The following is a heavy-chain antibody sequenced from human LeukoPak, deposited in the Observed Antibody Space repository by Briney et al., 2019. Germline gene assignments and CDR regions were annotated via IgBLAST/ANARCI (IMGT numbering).Heavy chain of an antibody. J-gene: IGHJ4*02. CDR1: GFTFSSYS. Sequence: PGGSLRLSCAASGFTFSSYSMNWVRQAPGEGLEWVSYISSSSSTIYYADSVKGRFTISRDNAKNSLYLQMNSLRAEDTAVYYCASGGALLDYWGQGTLVTVSS. CDR3: ASGGALLDY. V-gene: IGHV3-48*01. D-gene: IGHD3-10*01. CDR2: ISSSSSTI.